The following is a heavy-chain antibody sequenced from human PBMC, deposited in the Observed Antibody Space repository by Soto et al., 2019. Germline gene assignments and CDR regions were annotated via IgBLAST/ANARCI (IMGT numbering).Heavy chain of an antibody. CDR3: ATKRTGITTIGPGY. V-gene: IGHV3-15*01. D-gene: IGHD1-20*01. J-gene: IGHJ4*02. CDR2: IKSKTDGGTT. CDR1: GFTFNKAW. Sequence: EVQLVESGGGLVKEGGSLRLSCAASGFTFNKAWMSWVRQAPGKGLEWVGRIKSKTDGGTTDYAAAVEGRFTISREDSKNTVYLQMDSLKTEDTAVYYCATKRTGITTIGPGYWGQGTLVTVSS.